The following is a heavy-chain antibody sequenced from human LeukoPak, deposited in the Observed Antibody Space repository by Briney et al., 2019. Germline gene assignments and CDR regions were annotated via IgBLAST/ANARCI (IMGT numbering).Heavy chain of an antibody. CDR1: GYTFTSYD. CDR3: ARGARKGTRPNGVVWFDP. CDR2: MNPNSGNT. D-gene: IGHD2-8*01. Sequence: PRASVKVSCKASGYTFTSYDINWVRQATGQGLEWMGWMNPNSGNTGYAQKFQGRVTMTRNTSISTAYMELSSLRSEDTAVYYCARGARKGTRPNGVVWFDPWGQGTLVTVSS. J-gene: IGHJ5*02. V-gene: IGHV1-8*01.